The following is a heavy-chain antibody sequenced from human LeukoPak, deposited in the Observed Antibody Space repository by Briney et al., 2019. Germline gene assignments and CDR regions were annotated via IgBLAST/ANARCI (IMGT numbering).Heavy chain of an antibody. V-gene: IGHV1-2*02. CDR3: ATSIAAANNWFDP. CDR2: INPNSGGT. D-gene: IGHD6-13*01. Sequence: ASVKVSCKASGYTFTGYYMHWVRQAPGQGLEWMGWINPNSGGTSYAQKFQGRVTMTRDTSISTAYMELSRLRSDDTAVYYCATSIAAANNWFDPWGQGTLVTVSS. CDR1: GYTFTGYY. J-gene: IGHJ5*02.